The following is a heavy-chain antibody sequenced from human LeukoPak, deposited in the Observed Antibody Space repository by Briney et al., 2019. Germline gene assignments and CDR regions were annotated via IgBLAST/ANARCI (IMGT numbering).Heavy chain of an antibody. CDR1: GGSFSGYY. CDR2: INHSGST. CDR3: ARYFGAY. D-gene: IGHD2-21*01. V-gene: IGHV4-34*01. J-gene: IGHJ4*02. Sequence: SETLSLTRAVYGGSFSGYYWSWIRKPPGKGLEWIGEINHSGSTNYNPSLKSRVTISVDTSKSQFSLKLSSVTAADTAVYYCARYFGAYWGQGTLVTVSS.